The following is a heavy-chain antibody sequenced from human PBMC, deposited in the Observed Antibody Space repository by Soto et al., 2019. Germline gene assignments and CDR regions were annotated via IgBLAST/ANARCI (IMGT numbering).Heavy chain of an antibody. CDR3: AIYSSGWEYYFDY. V-gene: IGHV4-39*01. Sequence: LSLTCTVSGGSISSSSYYWGWIRQPPGKGLEWIGSIYYSGSTYYNPSLKSRVTISVDTSKNRFSLKLSSVTAADTAVYYCAIYSSGWEYYFDYWGQGTLVTVSS. CDR1: GGSISSSSYY. CDR2: IYYSGST. D-gene: IGHD6-19*01. J-gene: IGHJ4*02.